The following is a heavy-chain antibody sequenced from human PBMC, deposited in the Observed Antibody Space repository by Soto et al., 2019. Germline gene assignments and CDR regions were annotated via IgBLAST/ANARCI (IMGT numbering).Heavy chain of an antibody. Sequence: LETLSLTCTVSGGSFRGYYWGWVRQPPGKGLEWIGEINHSGSSNYHPSLKSRVTISVATSKNQFSLTVNSVTPADTAVYYCARGEITLLGGMDVRRQGTTVTVSS. V-gene: IGHV4-34*01. D-gene: IGHD3-10*01. J-gene: IGHJ6*02. CDR3: ARGEITLLGGMDV. CDR2: INHSGSS. CDR1: GGSFRGYY.